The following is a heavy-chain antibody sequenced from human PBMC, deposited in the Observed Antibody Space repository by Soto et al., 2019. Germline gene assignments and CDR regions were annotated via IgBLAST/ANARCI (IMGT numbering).Heavy chain of an antibody. Sequence: GSLKISCKGSGYSFTSYWISWVRQMPGKGLEWMGRIDPSDSYTNYSPSFQGHVTISADKSISTAYLQWSSLKALDTAMYYCARFGRGSGSYYYYYGMDVWGQGTTVTVSS. J-gene: IGHJ6*02. CDR1: GYSFTSYW. CDR3: ARFGRGSGSYYYYYGMDV. CDR2: IDPSDSYT. V-gene: IGHV5-10-1*01. D-gene: IGHD3-10*01.